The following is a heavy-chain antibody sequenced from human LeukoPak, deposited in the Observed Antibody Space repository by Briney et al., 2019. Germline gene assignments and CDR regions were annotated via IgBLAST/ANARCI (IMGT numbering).Heavy chain of an antibody. J-gene: IGHJ4*02. Sequence: ASVKVSCKASGYTFTSYAMHWVRQAPGQRLEWMGWINAGNGNTKYSQEFQGRVTITRDTSASTAYMELSSLRSEDTAVYYCAREYYYDSSGYSNSSYGFDYWGQGTLVTVSS. CDR2: INAGNGNT. V-gene: IGHV1-3*03. CDR3: AREYYYDSSGYSNSSYGFDY. D-gene: IGHD3-22*01. CDR1: GYTFTSYA.